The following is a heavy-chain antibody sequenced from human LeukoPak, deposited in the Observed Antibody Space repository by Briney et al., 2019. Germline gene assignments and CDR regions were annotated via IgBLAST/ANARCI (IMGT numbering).Heavy chain of an antibody. V-gene: IGHV4-39*07. Sequence: PSETLSLTCNVSGDSISNSNYYWGWIRQPPGKGLEWIGEINHSGSTNYNPSLKSRVTISVDTSKNQFSLKLSSVTAADTAVYYCARGDKRYYYGSGSYYGFDYWGQGTLVTVSS. CDR2: INHSGST. D-gene: IGHD3-10*01. J-gene: IGHJ4*02. CDR3: ARGDKRYYYGSGSYYGFDY. CDR1: GDSISNSNYY.